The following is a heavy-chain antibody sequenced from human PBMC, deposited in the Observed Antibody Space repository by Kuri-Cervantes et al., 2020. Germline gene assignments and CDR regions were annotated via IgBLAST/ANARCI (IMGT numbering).Heavy chain of an antibody. CDR1: GGSISSSSYY. Sequence: SETLSLTCTVSGGSISSSSYYWGWIRQPPGKGLEWIGSIYYSGSTYYNPSLKSRVTISVDMSKKQFSLKLNSVTAADTAVYYCARAGAGDCSSTSCIDYWGQGTLVTVSS. CDR3: ARAGAGDCSSTSCIDY. V-gene: IGHV4-39*07. CDR2: IYYSGST. D-gene: IGHD2-2*01. J-gene: IGHJ4*02.